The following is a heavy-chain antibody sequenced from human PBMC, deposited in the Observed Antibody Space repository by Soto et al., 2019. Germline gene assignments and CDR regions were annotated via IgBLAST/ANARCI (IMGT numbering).Heavy chain of an antibody. Sequence: PGGSLRLSCAASGFTFSGYAMGWVRQAPGKGLEWVSAISGSGGSTYYADSVKGRFTISRDNSKNTLYLQMNSLRAEDTAVYYCAKVSNYGDYVHYWGQGTLVTVSS. V-gene: IGHV3-23*01. CDR2: ISGSGGST. J-gene: IGHJ4*02. CDR1: GFTFSGYA. CDR3: AKVSNYGDYVHY. D-gene: IGHD4-17*01.